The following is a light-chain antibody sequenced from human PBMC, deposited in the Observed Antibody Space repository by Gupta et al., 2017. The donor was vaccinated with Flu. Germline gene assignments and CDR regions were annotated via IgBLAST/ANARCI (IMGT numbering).Light chain of an antibody. Sequence: DIQMTQSPSSLSASIGDRVTITCRASQDVSNHVAWFQQKPGKVPNSLIFGASILQSGVPSNFSGSRSGTDFALTISGLQPDDFATYYCQQYYSYPITFGQGTRLHI. V-gene: IGKV1-16*02. J-gene: IGKJ5*01. CDR1: QDVSNH. CDR3: QQYYSYPIT. CDR2: GAS.